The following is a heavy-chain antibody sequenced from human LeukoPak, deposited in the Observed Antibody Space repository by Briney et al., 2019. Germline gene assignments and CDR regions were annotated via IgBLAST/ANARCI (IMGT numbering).Heavy chain of an antibody. J-gene: IGHJ3*02. CDR3: ARIGCSSTSCYPPYDAFDI. CDR1: GCSFTSYW. CDR2: IYPGDSDT. D-gene: IGHD2-2*01. Sequence: GESLKISCKGSGCSFTSYWIGWVRQMPGKGLEWMVIIYPGDSDTRYSPSFQGQVTISADKSISTAYLQWSSLKASDTAMYYCARIGCSSTSCYPPYDAFDIWGQGTMVTVSS. V-gene: IGHV5-51*01.